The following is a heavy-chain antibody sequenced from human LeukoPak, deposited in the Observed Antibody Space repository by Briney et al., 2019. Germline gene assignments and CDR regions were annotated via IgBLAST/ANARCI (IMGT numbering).Heavy chain of an antibody. Sequence: GGSLRLSCAASGFAFSSYGMHWVRQAPGKGLEWVAVISYDGSNKYYADSVKGRFTISRDNSKNTLYQQMNSLRAEDTAVYYCAREAVAGDYYFDYWGQGTLVTVSS. V-gene: IGHV3-30*03. CDR3: AREAVAGDYYFDY. J-gene: IGHJ4*02. CDR1: GFAFSSYG. D-gene: IGHD6-19*01. CDR2: ISYDGSNK.